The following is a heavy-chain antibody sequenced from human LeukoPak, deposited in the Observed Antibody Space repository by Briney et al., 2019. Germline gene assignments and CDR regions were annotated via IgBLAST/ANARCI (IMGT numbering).Heavy chain of an antibody. V-gene: IGHV3-66*04. CDR3: ARLHGAYPFDY. Sequence: GGSLRLSCAASEFSVGSNYMTWVRQAPGKGLEWVSLIYSGGSTYYADSVKGRFTISRDNAKNSVFLQMNSLRAEDTAVYYCARLHGAYPFDYWGQGTLVTVSS. CDR2: IYSGGST. CDR1: EFSVGSNY. J-gene: IGHJ4*02. D-gene: IGHD4/OR15-4a*01.